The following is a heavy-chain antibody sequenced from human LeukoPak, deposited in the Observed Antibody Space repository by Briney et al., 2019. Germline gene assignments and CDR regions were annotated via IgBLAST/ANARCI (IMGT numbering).Heavy chain of an antibody. CDR1: GGSFSGYY. CDR2: IDHSGST. CDR3: ARGDLFAARRGISLAY. V-gene: IGHV4-34*01. D-gene: IGHD6-6*01. J-gene: IGHJ4*02. Sequence: SETLSLTCAVYGGSFSGYYWSWIRQPPGKGLEWIGEIDHSGSTNYNPSLKSRVTISVDTSKNQFSLKLSSVTAADTAVYYCARGDLFAARRGISLAYWGQGTLVTVSS.